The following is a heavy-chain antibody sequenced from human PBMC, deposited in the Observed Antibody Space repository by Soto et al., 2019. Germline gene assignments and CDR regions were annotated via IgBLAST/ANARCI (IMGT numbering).Heavy chain of an antibody. Sequence: TLSLTCTVSGGSISSYYWSWIRQPPGKALEWLARIDWDDDKYYSTSLKTRLTISKDTSKNQVVLTMTNMDPVDTATYYCARTGGVIGTYYYYGMDVWGPGTTVTVSS. D-gene: IGHD3-16*02. CDR2: IDWDDDK. CDR1: GGSISSYYW. V-gene: IGHV2-70*11. J-gene: IGHJ6*02. CDR3: ARTGGVIGTYYYYGMDV.